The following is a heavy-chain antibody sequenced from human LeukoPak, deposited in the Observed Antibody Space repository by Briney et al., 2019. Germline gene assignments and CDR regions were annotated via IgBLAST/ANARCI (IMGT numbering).Heavy chain of an antibody. Sequence: PGGSLRLSCAASGFTFDDYGMSWVRQAPGKGLEWVSAISDSDGNTYYADSVKGRFTISRDNSKNTLYLQMNSLRAEDTAVYYCAKERSSGWPFDYWGQGTLVTVSS. CDR1: GFTFDDYG. D-gene: IGHD6-19*01. J-gene: IGHJ4*02. CDR3: AKERSSGWPFDY. CDR2: ISDSDGNT. V-gene: IGHV3-23*01.